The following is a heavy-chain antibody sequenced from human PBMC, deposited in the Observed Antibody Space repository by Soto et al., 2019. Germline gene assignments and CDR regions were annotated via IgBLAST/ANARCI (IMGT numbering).Heavy chain of an antibody. J-gene: IGHJ6*02. CDR1: GFTVSSNY. CDR2: IYSGGST. Sequence: EVQLVESGGGLVQPGGSLRLSCAASGFTVSSNYMSWVRQAPGTGLEWVSVIYSGGSTYYADSVKCRFTITRDNSKNTLYLQMTSLRAEDTAVYYGARDLTMVHGMDVWGQGTTVTVSS. CDR3: ARDLTMVHGMDV. D-gene: IGHD3-10*01. V-gene: IGHV3-66*01.